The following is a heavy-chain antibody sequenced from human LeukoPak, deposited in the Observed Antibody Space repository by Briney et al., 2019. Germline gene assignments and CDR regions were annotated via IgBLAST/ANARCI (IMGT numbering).Heavy chain of an antibody. J-gene: IGHJ3*02. CDR2: IIPIFGTA. CDR3: ARAGAGYCSGGSCLGAFDI. Sequence: SVKVSCKASGGTLSSYAISWVRQAPGQGLEWMGGIIPIFGTANYAQKFQGRVTITADKSTSTAYMELSSLRSEDTAVYYCARAGAGYCSGGSCLGAFDIWGQGTMVTVSS. D-gene: IGHD2-15*01. CDR1: GGTLSSYA. V-gene: IGHV1-69*06.